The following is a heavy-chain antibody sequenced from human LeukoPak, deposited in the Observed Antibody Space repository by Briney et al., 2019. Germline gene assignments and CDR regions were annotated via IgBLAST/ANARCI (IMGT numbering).Heavy chain of an antibody. J-gene: IGHJ4*02. CDR1: GFTFSSYA. V-gene: IGHV3-23*01. CDR3: AKGPSMDPL. D-gene: IGHD2/OR15-2a*01. CDR2: ISGSGGST. Sequence: QPGGSLRLSCAASGFTFSSYAMSWLRQAPGKGLEGFSAISGSGGSTYYADSVKGRFTISRANSKNTLYLQMTSLRAEDTAVYYCAKGPSMDPLWGQGTLVTVSS.